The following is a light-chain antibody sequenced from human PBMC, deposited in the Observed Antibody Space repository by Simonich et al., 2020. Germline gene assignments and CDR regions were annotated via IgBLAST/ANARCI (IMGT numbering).Light chain of an antibody. CDR1: QGISSA. V-gene: IGKV1-13*02. J-gene: IGKJ4*01. CDR3: QQFNSYPLT. Sequence: AIQLTQSPSSLSASVGDRVTITCRASQGISSALAWYQQKPGKAPKLLIYDASSLEMWVPSRFSGSGSGTDFTLTISSLQPEDFATYYCQQFNSYPLTFGGGTKVEIK. CDR2: DAS.